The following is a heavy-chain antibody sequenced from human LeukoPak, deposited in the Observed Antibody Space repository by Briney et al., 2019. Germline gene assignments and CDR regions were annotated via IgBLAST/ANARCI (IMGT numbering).Heavy chain of an antibody. CDR1: GGSFSGYY. D-gene: IGHD6-13*01. J-gene: IGHJ4*02. CDR2: INHSGST. CDR3: ARTSPRIAAAGRRRIFDY. Sequence: TPSETLSLTCAVYGGSFSGYYWSWIRQPPGKGLEWIGEINHSGSTNYNPSLKSRVTISVDTSKNQFSLKLSSVTAADTAVYYCARTSPRIAAAGRRRIFDYWGQGTLVTVSS. V-gene: IGHV4-34*01.